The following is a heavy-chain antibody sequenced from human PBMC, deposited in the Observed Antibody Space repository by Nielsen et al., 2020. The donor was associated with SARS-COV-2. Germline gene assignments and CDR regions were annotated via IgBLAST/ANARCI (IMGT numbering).Heavy chain of an antibody. D-gene: IGHD3-10*01. CDR3: RAVRKYLKYYFEY. CDR2: IVSNGGTT. CDR1: GFTVRSYE. J-gene: IGHJ4*02. Sequence: GGSLRLSCTASGFTVRSYEMHWVRRAPGKGPEYVSTIVSNGGTTYYADSVKGRFTISRDNSNNMLYLQMDSLRPDDTAIYYCRAVRKYLKYYFEYWGQGTLVAVSS. V-gene: IGHV3-64*02.